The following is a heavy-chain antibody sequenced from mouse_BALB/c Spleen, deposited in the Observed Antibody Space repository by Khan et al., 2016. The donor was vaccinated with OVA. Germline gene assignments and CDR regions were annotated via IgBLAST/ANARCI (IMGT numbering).Heavy chain of an antibody. CDR2: INPGSDNT. V-gene: IGHV1-54*01. CDR3: ARSGGYGDALDY. CDR1: GYAFTNYL. Sequence: LQESGAELVRPGTSVKVSCKASGYAFTNYLIDWIKQRPGQGLEWIGVINPGSDNTNYNENFKGKAKLTADKSSSTAYMQLSSLTSDDSAVYFCARSGGYGDALDYWGQGASVTVSS. D-gene: IGHD2-2*01. J-gene: IGHJ4*01.